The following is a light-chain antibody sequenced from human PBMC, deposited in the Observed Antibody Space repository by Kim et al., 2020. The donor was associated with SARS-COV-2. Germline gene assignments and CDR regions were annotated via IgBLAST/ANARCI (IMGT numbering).Light chain of an antibody. CDR2: EVS. CDR1: RSDVGDYTR. CDR3: NSWTSSNTFV. J-gene: IGLJ1*01. Sequence: GQSVTISCTGTRSDVGDYTRVSWYQQSPGTAPKLIIYEVSHRPSGVPDRFSGSKSGNTASLTISGLQAEDEADYYCNSWTSSNTFVFGTGTKVTVL. V-gene: IGLV2-18*02.